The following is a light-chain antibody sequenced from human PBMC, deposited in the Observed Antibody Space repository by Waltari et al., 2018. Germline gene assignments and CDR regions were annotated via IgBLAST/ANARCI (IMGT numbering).Light chain of an antibody. Sequence: QSALAQPASVSGSPGQSITISCTGSRSDIGAFDLASWYQQHPGRAPRLIIRNVSERPSGVPHRFSGSKSGNTASLTISSLRSEDESLYFCSSFTTGSTGLFGGGTKLTVL. CDR1: RSDIGAFDL. J-gene: IGLJ2*01. CDR2: NVS. CDR3: SSFTTGSTGL. V-gene: IGLV2-14*03.